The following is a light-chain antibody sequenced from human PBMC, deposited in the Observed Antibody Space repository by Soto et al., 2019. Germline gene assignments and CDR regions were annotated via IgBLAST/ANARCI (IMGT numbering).Light chain of an antibody. CDR1: QSIRSSF. Sequence: EIVLTQSPGTLSLSPGERATLSCRASQSIRSSFLAWYQHKPGQAPRLLIYDASSRATGIPDRLSGSGSGTDFTLTISRLEPEDSAVYYCQQYGSSTHTFGQGTKLEI. CDR2: DAS. V-gene: IGKV3-20*01. J-gene: IGKJ2*01. CDR3: QQYGSSTHT.